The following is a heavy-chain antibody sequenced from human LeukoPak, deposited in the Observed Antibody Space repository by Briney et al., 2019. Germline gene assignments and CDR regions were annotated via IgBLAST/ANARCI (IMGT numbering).Heavy chain of an antibody. V-gene: IGHV4-59*08. J-gene: IGHJ3*02. Sequence: SETLSLTCTVSGGSISSYYWSWIRQPPGRGLEWIGYIYDSGSTNYNPSLKSRVTISVDTSKNQFSLKLSSVSVADTAVYYCVRLDLWPNAFGIWGQGTMVTVSS. CDR1: GGSISSYY. D-gene: IGHD3-10*01. CDR2: IYDSGST. CDR3: VRLDLWPNAFGI.